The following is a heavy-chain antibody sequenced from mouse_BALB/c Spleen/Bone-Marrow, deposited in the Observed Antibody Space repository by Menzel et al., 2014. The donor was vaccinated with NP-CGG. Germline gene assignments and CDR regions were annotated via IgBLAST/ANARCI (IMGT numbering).Heavy chain of an antibody. D-gene: IGHD1-1*01. Sequence: EVKLMESGPDLVKLSQSLSLTCTVTGYSITSGYSWHWIRQFPGNKLEWMGYIHYSGSTNYNPSLRSRISITRDTSKNQFFLQLNSVTTEDTATYYCASSTTVVADGYFDVWGAGTTVTVSS. CDR3: ASSTTVVADGYFDV. V-gene: IGHV3-1*02. CDR2: IHYSGST. CDR1: GYSITSGYS. J-gene: IGHJ1*01.